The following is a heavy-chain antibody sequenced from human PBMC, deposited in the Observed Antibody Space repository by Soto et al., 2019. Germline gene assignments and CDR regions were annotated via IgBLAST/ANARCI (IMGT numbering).Heavy chain of an antibody. CDR2: IIPIFGTA. CDR3: ASSNSSSWYSAYYYGMDV. CDR1: GGTFSSYA. J-gene: IGHJ6*02. D-gene: IGHD6-13*01. V-gene: IGHV1-69*01. Sequence: QVQLVQSGAEVKKPGSSVKVSCKASGGTFSSYAISWVRQAPGQGLEWMGGIIPIFGTANYAQKFQGRVTITADESTSTAYMELSSLRSEDTAVYYCASSNSSSWYSAYYYGMDVWGQGTTVTVSS.